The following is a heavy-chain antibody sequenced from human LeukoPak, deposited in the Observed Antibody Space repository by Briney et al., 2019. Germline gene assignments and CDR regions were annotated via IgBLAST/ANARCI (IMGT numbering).Heavy chain of an antibody. D-gene: IGHD2-21*02. CDR3: ATDPPRSTVRFDY. CDR1: VSALTFNAYG. J-gene: IGHJ4*02. V-gene: IGHV3-30*02. CDR2: IRSDGSSE. Sequence: GGTLRLSCVVSVSALTFNAYGLPWGRHAPGMGLEWVAFIRSDGSSEYYSDSVKGRFTISRDRSINTLFLEMNGLRPEDTAVYYCATDPPRSTVRFDYWGQGTLVIVS.